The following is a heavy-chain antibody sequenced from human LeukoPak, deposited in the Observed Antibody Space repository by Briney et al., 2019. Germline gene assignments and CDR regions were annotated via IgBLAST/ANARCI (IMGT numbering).Heavy chain of an antibody. V-gene: IGHV4-59*01. CDR3: ARHVGFITMVRGVINNNWFDP. CDR2: IFYSGRT. D-gene: IGHD3-10*01. J-gene: IGHJ5*02. CDR1: GGSMSSYY. Sequence: SETLSLTCIVSGGSMSSYYWSWIRQPPGKGLEWIGYIFYSGRTSYNPSLKSRLTISVDTSKNHFSLTLSSVTAADTAVYYCARHVGFITMVRGVINNNWFDPWGQGTLVTVSS.